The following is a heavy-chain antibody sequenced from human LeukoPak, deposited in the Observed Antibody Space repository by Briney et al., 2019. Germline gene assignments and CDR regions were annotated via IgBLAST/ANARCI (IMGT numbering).Heavy chain of an antibody. CDR2: INHSGST. J-gene: IGHJ4*02. CDR1: GGSFSGYY. V-gene: IGHV4-34*01. CDR3: ARTERYNWNDGRPGYYFDY. D-gene: IGHD1-20*01. Sequence: SETLSLTCAVYGGSFSGYYWSWIRQPPGKGLEWIGEINHSGSTNYNPSLKSRVTISVDTSKNQFSLKLSSVTAADTAVYYCARTERYNWNDGRPGYYFDYWGQGTLVTVSS.